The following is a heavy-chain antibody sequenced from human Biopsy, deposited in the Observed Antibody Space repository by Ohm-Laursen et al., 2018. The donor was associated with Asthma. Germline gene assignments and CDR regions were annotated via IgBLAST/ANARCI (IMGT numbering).Heavy chain of an antibody. CDR3: ASDFPKDYVRYNFQF. V-gene: IGHV1-24*01. D-gene: IGHD4-17*01. J-gene: IGHJ4*02. CDR2: HDHEEGGT. Sequence: GSSVKVSCKASGGMFGNYAISWVRQAPGQGLEWMGGHDHEEGGTVNARRSQGRVTMTEDTSTDTAYMELSSLSSDDTAVYYCASDFPKDYVRYNFQFWGQGTLVTVSS. CDR1: GGMFGNYA.